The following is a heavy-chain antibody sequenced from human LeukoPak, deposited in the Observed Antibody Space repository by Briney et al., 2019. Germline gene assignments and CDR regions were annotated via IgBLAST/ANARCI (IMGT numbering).Heavy chain of an antibody. CDR1: GGTFSRYA. CDR2: YIPMFGTA. V-gene: IGHV1-69*13. D-gene: IGHD1-26*01. Sequence: ASVKVSCKASGGTFSRYAISWVRQAPGQGLEWMGGYIPMFGTANYAQNFQNRVTITADESTSAFSMEVSSLRPEDTAVYFCAGASSKWELSFWGQGTLVTVSS. J-gene: IGHJ4*02. CDR3: AGASSKWELSF.